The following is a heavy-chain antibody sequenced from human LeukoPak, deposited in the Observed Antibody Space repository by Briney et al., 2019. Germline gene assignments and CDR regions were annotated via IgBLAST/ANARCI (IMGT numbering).Heavy chain of an antibody. D-gene: IGHD3-10*01. CDR3: ARGRRARYNWFDP. Sequence: GGSLRLSCAASGFTFSSYSMNWVRQAPGKGLEWVSSISSSSSYIYYADSVKGRFTISRDNAKNSLYLQMNSLRAEDTAVYYCARGRRARYNWFDPWGQGTLVTVSS. J-gene: IGHJ5*02. CDR1: GFTFSSYS. CDR2: ISSSSSYI. V-gene: IGHV3-21*01.